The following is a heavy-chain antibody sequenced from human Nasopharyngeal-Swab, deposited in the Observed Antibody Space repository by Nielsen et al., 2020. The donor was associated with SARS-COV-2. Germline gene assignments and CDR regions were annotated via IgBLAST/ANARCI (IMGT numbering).Heavy chain of an antibody. V-gene: IGHV1-69*06. D-gene: IGHD2-21*02. CDR1: GGTFSSYA. Sequence: SVKVSCKASGGTFSSYAISWVRQAPGQGLEWMGGIIPIFGTANYAQKFQGRVTITADKSTSTAYMELSSLRSEDTAAYYCARDSCGGDCYFRWYFDLWGRGTLVTVSS. J-gene: IGHJ2*01. CDR2: IIPIFGTA. CDR3: ARDSCGGDCYFRWYFDL.